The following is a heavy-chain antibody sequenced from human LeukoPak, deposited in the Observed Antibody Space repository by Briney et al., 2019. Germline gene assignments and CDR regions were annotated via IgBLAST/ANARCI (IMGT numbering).Heavy chain of an antibody. CDR3: ARGWNTTPRSGFDI. V-gene: IGHV3-74*01. J-gene: IGHJ3*02. D-gene: IGHD1/OR15-1a*01. CDR1: GNYW. CDR2: INSDGSWT. Sequence: GGSLRLSCAASGNYWMHWVRQVPGKGLVWVSHINSDGSWTSYADSVKGRFTISRDNVKNTLFLQMNSLGAEDTALYYCARGWNTTPRSGFDIWGLGTMVTVSS.